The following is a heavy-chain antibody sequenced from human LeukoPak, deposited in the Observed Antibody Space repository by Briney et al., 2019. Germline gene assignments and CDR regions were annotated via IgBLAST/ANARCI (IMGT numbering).Heavy chain of an antibody. V-gene: IGHV4-4*02. CDR3: ARALGYCSGGSCTRGYNWFDP. J-gene: IGHJ5*02. CDR2: IYYGGYT. CDR1: GDSISSNNW. Sequence: PSGTLSLTCDVSGDSISSNNWWSWVRQPPGKGLEWIGSIYYGGYTYYNPSLKSRVTISVDTSMNQFSLKLSFVTTADTAVYYCARALGYCSGGSCTRGYNWFDPWGQGTLVTVPS. D-gene: IGHD2-15*01.